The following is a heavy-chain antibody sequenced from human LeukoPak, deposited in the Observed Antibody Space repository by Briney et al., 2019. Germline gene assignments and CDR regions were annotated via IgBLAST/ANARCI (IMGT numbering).Heavy chain of an antibody. V-gene: IGHV3-74*01. CDR2: INTDGSSA. CDR1: GFTFSRYW. D-gene: IGHD6-6*01. J-gene: IGHJ5*02. CDR3: ARTGIAARPTVWFDP. Sequence: GGSLRLSCAASGFTFSRYWVHWVRQAPGKGLVWVSRINTDGSSATYADSVKGRFTVSRDNAKNTLYLQMNSLRAEDTAVYYCARTGIAARPTVWFDPWGQGTLVTVSS.